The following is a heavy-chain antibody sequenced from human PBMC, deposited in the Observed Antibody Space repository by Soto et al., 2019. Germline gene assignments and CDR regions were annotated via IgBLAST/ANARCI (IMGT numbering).Heavy chain of an antibody. CDR2: FDPEDGET. CDR3: ATVEMATIWRYFDY. V-gene: IGHV1-24*01. J-gene: IGHJ4*02. D-gene: IGHD5-12*01. CDR1: GYTLTELS. Sequence: ASVKVSCKASGYTLTELSMHWVRQAPGKGLEWMGGFDPEDGETIYAQKFQGRVTMTEDTSTDTAYMELSSLRSEDTAVYYCATVEMATIWRYFDYWGQGTLVTVSS.